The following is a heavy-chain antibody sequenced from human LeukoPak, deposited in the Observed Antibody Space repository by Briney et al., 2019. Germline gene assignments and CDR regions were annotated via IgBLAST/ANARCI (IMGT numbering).Heavy chain of an antibody. J-gene: IGHJ4*02. V-gene: IGHV3-7*01. D-gene: IGHD3-22*01. CDR3: ARRRYYDSSGYFGY. Sequence: GGSLRLSCAASGFTFSSYWMSWVRQAPGKGLEWVANIKQDGSEKYYVDSVKGRFTISRDNAKNSLYLQMNSLRAEDTAVYYCARRRYYDSSGYFGYWGQGTLVTVSS. CDR1: GFTFSSYW. CDR2: IKQDGSEK.